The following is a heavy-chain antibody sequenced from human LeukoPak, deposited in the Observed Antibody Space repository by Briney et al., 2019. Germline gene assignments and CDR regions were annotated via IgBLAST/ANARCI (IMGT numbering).Heavy chain of an antibody. CDR2: IYYSGST. V-gene: IGHV4-39*01. CDR1: GGSISSSSYY. J-gene: IGHJ5*02. Sequence: SETLSLTCTVSGGSISSSSYYWGWIRQPPGKGLEWIGSIYYSGSTYYNPSLKSRVTISVDTSKNQFSLKLSSVTAADTAVYYCARLYLSYGSGSYFGPWGQGTLVTVSS. CDR3: ARLYLSYGSGSYFGP. D-gene: IGHD3-10*01.